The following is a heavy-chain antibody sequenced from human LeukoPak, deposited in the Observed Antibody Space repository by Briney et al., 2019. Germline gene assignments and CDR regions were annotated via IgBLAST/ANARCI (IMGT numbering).Heavy chain of an antibody. Sequence: ASVKVSCKASGYTFTTFGISWVRQAPGQGLEWMGWISTYNGDTHCAQKLQGRVTMTTDTSTSTAYMELRSLRSDDTAVYYCARLQYQRGYYYYGMDVWGQGTTVTVSS. CDR2: ISTYNGDT. J-gene: IGHJ6*02. D-gene: IGHD2-2*01. CDR1: GYTFTTFG. CDR3: ARLQYQRGYYYYGMDV. V-gene: IGHV1-18*01.